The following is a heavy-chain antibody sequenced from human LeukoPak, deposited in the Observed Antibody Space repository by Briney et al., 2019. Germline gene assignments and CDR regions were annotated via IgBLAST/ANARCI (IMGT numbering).Heavy chain of an antibody. D-gene: IGHD3-16*01. V-gene: IGHV4-34*01. CDR3: ARGRLFRKTLDP. CDR1: GFTFSSHW. CDR2: INHSGST. J-gene: IGHJ5*02. Sequence: GSLRLSCAASGFTFSSHWVTWVRQAPGKGLEWIGEINHSGSTNYNPSLKSRVTISVDTSKNQFSLKLSSVTAADTAVYYCARGRLFRKTLDPWGQGTLVTVSS.